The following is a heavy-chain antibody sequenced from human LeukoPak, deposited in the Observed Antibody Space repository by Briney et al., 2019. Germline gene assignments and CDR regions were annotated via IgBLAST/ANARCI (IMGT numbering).Heavy chain of an antibody. CDR1: GYTFTSYA. Sequence: ASVKISCKASGYTFTSYAMHWVRQAPGQWLEWMGWINAGNGNTKHSQKFQGRVTITRDTSASTGYVELSSLRSEDTAVYYCTRDPRSGWHDYWGQGTLVTVSS. CDR3: TRDPRSGWHDY. V-gene: IGHV1-3*01. J-gene: IGHJ4*02. D-gene: IGHD6-19*01. CDR2: INAGNGNT.